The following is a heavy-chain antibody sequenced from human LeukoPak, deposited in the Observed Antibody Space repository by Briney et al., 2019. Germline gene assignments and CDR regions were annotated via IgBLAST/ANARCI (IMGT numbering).Heavy chain of an antibody. CDR1: VFTFSSYS. CDR3: AKGSSSGNYYYYYMDV. CDR2: ISGGGRST. D-gene: IGHD6-19*01. J-gene: IGHJ6*03. V-gene: IGHV3-23*01. Sequence: GGSLRLSCASSVFTFSSYSMNWVRQAPGKGLEWVSAISGGGRSTYYADSVKGRLTISRDNSKNMLYLQMNSLRAEDTAVYFCAKGSSSGNYYYYYMDVWGKGTTVTISS.